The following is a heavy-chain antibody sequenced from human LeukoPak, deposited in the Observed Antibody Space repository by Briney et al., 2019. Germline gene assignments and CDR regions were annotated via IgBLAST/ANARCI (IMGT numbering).Heavy chain of an antibody. Sequence: SETLSLTCTVSGDSISNYYWSWLRQPPGKGLEWIGYIYYSGSTNYNPSLKSRVTISVDTSKNQFSLKLSSVTAADTAVYYCARHLYGSGSGYYGMDVWGQGTTVTVSS. CDR1: GDSISNYY. V-gene: IGHV4-59*08. CDR3: ARHLYGSGSGYYGMDV. J-gene: IGHJ6*02. CDR2: IYYSGST. D-gene: IGHD3-10*01.